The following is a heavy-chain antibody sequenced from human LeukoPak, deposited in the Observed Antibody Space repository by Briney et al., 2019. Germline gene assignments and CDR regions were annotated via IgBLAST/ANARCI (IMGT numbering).Heavy chain of an antibody. J-gene: IGHJ6*03. CDR2: ISSSSYI. CDR1: GFTFSSYS. D-gene: IGHD3-10*01. CDR3: ARDIAMVRGPREPYYYYYYMDV. Sequence: GGSLRLSCAASGFTFSSYSMNWVRQAPGKGLEWVSSISSSSYIYYADSVKGRFTISRDNAKNSLYLQMNSLRSEDTAVYYCARDIAMVRGPREPYYYYYYMDVWGKGTTVTVSS. V-gene: IGHV3-21*04.